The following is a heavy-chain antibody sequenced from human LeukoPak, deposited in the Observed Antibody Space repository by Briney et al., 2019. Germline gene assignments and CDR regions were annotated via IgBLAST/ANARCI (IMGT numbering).Heavy chain of an antibody. D-gene: IGHD3-22*01. J-gene: IGHJ3*02. V-gene: IGHV3-23*01. CDR3: ANHYYDSSGPDAFDI. CDR2: ISGSGGST. Sequence: GSLRLSCAASGFTFSSYAMSWVRHAPGKGLEWVSAISGSGGSTYYADSVKGRFTISRDNSKNTLYLQMNSLRAEDTAVYYCANHYYDSSGPDAFDIWGQGTMVTVSS. CDR1: GFTFSSYA.